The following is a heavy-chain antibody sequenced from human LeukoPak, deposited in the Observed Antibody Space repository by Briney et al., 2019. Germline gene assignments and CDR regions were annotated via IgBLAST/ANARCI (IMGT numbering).Heavy chain of an antibody. CDR1: GGSISSYY. V-gene: IGHV4-59*01. Sequence: SETLSLTCTVSGGSISSYYWSWIRQPPGKGLEWIGYIYYSGSTNYNPSLKSRVTISVDTSKNQFSLKLSSVTAADTAVYYCARARSTTGTAGIDYWGQGTLVTVSS. CDR2: IYYSGST. CDR3: ARARSTTGTAGIDY. D-gene: IGHD1-1*01. J-gene: IGHJ4*02.